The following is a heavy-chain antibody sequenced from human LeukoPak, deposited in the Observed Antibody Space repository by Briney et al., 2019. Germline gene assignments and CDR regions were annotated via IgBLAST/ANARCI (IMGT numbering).Heavy chain of an antibody. CDR3: ARGRTDIVVVVAATDLAFDI. Sequence: SETLSLTCTVSGGSISSYYWRWIRQPPGKGLEWIGYIYYSGSNNYNPSLKSRVSISVDTSKNQFSLKLSSGTAADRAVYYCARGRTDIVVVVAATDLAFDIGGQGTMLTVPS. D-gene: IGHD2-15*01. CDR1: GGSISSYY. CDR2: IYYSGSN. V-gene: IGHV4-59*01. J-gene: IGHJ3*02.